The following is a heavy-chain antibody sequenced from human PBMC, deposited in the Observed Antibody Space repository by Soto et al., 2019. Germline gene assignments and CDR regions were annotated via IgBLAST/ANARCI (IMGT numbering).Heavy chain of an antibody. CDR2: VSHDGNKK. CDR3: AKDVPPSHYDFVTGYLY. D-gene: IGHD3-9*01. J-gene: IGHJ4*02. Sequence: QVQLVESGGGVVQPGRSLRLSCAASGFTFSSYGMYWVRQAPGKGLEWVAVVSHDGNKKYYADSVKGRFTISRDNSNNTLDLQLSSLRPADTAVYYCAKDVPPSHYDFVTGYLYWGQGTLVTVSS. CDR1: GFTFSSYG. V-gene: IGHV3-30*18.